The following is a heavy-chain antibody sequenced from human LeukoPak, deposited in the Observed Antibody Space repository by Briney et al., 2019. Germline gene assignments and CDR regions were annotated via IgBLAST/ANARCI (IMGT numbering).Heavy chain of an antibody. CDR3: AKNRRSSSSWYFDY. D-gene: IGHD6-13*01. V-gene: IGHV3-23*01. CDR1: GFTFSSYA. Sequence: GGSLRLSCAAPGFTFSSYAMSWVRQAPGKGLEWVSAISGSGGSTYYADSVKGRFTISRDNSKNTLYLQMNSLRAEDTAVYYCAKNRRSSSSWYFDYWGQGTLVTVSS. CDR2: ISGSGGST. J-gene: IGHJ4*02.